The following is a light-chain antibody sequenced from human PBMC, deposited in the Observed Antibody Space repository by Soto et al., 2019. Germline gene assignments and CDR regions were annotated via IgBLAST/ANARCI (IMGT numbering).Light chain of an antibody. Sequence: QSALNKPPSGSGAPGQSGTISCTGTKNDIGVYDFVSWYQHHPGKAPRLIIYEVVQRPSGVPDRFSGSKSGNTASLTVSGLQAADEADYFCKSYAGSNTYVFGSGTKVTVL. V-gene: IGLV2-8*01. CDR2: EVV. CDR1: KNDIGVYDF. CDR3: KSYAGSNTYV. J-gene: IGLJ1*01.